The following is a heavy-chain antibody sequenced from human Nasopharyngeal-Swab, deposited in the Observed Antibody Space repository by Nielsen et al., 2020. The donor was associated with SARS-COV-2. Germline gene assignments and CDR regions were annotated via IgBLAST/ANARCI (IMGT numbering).Heavy chain of an antibody. V-gene: IGHV3-33*08. CDR1: GCSFSSYG. J-gene: IGHJ3*02. CDR2: IWYDGSNK. Sequence: EASVTLSGAVSGCSFSSYGMHWVRHAPGKGLEWVAVIWYDGSNKYYADSVKGRFTISRDNSKNTLYLQMNSLRAEDTAVYYCARTWIRVPDAFDIWGQGTMVTVSS. CDR3: ARTWIRVPDAFDI. D-gene: IGHD5-18*01.